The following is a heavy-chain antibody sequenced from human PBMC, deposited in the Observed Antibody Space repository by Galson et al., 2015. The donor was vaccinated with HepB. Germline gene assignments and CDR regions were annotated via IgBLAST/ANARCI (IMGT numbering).Heavy chain of an antibody. CDR3: ARSFAVAGMVYFFDY. CDR1: GYTFTSYT. J-gene: IGHJ4*02. D-gene: IGHD6-19*01. CDR2: INAGNGNT. V-gene: IGHV1-3*01. Sequence: SVKVSCKASGYTFTSYTIHWVRQAPGQRLELMGWINAGNGNTKYSQKFQGRVTITRDTSATTAYMELSSLRSEDTALYNCARSFAVAGMVYFFDYWGQGTLVTVSS.